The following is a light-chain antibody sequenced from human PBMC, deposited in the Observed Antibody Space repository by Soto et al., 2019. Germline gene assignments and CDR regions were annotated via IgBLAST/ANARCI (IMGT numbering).Light chain of an antibody. CDR1: QNLGTLY. V-gene: IGKV3-20*01. Sequence: EVVLTQSPATLSVSPGERATLSCRASQNLGTLYLAWFQQKSGQAPRLLIYSASRRATGIPDRFTGSGSGTDFTLTINRVEPEDFAVYFCQQYAGSPRTFGQGTKVDIK. CDR3: QQYAGSPRT. J-gene: IGKJ1*01. CDR2: SAS.